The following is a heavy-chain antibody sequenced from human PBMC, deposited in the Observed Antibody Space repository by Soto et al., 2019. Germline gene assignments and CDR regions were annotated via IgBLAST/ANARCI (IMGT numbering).Heavy chain of an antibody. Sequence: QVQLVQSGADVKKPGSSVKVSCKASGGTFSSYAISWVRQATGQGLEWMGGIIPIFGTANYAQKFQGRVTITADKSTSTAYMELSSLRSEDTAVYYCARDDYGAPNCFDPWGKGTLVTVSS. CDR2: IIPIFGTA. J-gene: IGHJ5*02. CDR1: GGTFSSYA. CDR3: ARDDYGAPNCFDP. D-gene: IGHD4-17*01. V-gene: IGHV1-69*06.